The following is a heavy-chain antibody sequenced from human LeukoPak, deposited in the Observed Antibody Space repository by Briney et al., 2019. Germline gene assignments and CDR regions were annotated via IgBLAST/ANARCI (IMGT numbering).Heavy chain of an antibody. V-gene: IGHV4-39*01. CDR2: IYYSGST. J-gene: IGHJ4*02. Sequence: SETLSLTCTVSGGSISSSSYYWGWIRQPPGKGLEWIGSIYYSGSTYYNPSLKSRVTISVDTSKNQFSLKLSSVTAADTAVYYCARHADKIYDVWSGYARPFDYWGQGTLVTVSS. D-gene: IGHD3-3*01. CDR3: ARHADKIYDVWSGYARPFDY. CDR1: GGSISSSSYY.